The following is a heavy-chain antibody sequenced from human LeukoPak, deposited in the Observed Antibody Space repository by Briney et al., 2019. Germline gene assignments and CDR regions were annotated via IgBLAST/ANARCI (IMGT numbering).Heavy chain of an antibody. CDR3: AAPDYDILTGYSVDFDY. V-gene: IGHV3-23*01. CDR2: ISGSGGST. CDR1: GFTFSSYA. Sequence: GGSLRLSCAASGFTFSSYAMSWVRQAPGKGLEWVSAISGSGGSTYYADSVKGRFTISRDNSKNTLYLQMNSLRAEDTAVYYCAAPDYDILTGYSVDFDYWGQGTLATVSS. D-gene: IGHD3-9*01. J-gene: IGHJ4*02.